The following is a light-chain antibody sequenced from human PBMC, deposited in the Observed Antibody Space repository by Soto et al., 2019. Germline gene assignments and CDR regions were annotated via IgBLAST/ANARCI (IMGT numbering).Light chain of an antibody. CDR3: GADHGSGSNSWVV. V-gene: IGLV9-49*01. Sequence: QLVLTQPPSASASLGASVTLTCTLSSGYSNYKVDWYQQRPGKGPRFVMRVGTGGIVGSKGDGIPDRFSVLGSGLNRYLTIKNIQEEDESDYHCGADHGSGSNSWVVFGGGTKLTVL. J-gene: IGLJ2*01. CDR2: VGTGGIVG. CDR1: SGYSNYK.